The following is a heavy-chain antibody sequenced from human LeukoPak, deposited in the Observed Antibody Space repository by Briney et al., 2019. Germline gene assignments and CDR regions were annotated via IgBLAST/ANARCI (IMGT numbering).Heavy chain of an antibody. D-gene: IGHD3-22*01. J-gene: IGHJ3*02. V-gene: IGHV4-38-2*02. CDR3: VSLGYYYDRSGAFDI. Sequence: SETLSLTCTVSGYSISSGYYWGRIRQPPGKGLEWIGSIYHSGSTYYNPSLKSRVTISVDTSKNQFSLKLSSVTAADTAVYYCVSLGYYYDRSGAFDIWGQGTMVTVSS. CDR1: GYSISSGYY. CDR2: IYHSGST.